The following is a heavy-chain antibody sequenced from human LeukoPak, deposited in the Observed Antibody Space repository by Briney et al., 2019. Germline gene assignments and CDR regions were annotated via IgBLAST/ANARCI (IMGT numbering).Heavy chain of an antibody. CDR3: AKDLTDTAMVTPFDY. V-gene: IGHV3-30*02. J-gene: IGHJ4*02. CDR1: GFTFSSYG. D-gene: IGHD5-18*01. Sequence: GGSLGLSCAASGFTFSSYGMHWVRQAPGKGLEWVAFIRYDGSNKYYADSVKGRFTISRDNSKNTLYPQMNSLRAEDTAVYYCAKDLTDTAMVTPFDYWGQGTLVTVSS. CDR2: IRYDGSNK.